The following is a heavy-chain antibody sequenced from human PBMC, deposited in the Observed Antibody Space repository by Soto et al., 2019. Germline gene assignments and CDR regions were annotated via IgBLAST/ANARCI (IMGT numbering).Heavy chain of an antibody. J-gene: IGHJ4*02. V-gene: IGHV3-7*01. CDR2: IKQDGSEK. CDR1: GFTFSNHW. CDR3: ARNSY. Sequence: EVQLVESGGGLVQPGGSLRLSCAASGFTFSNHWMSWVRQAPEKGLEWVANIKQDGSEKYYMDSVKGRFIISRDNAKNSLYLQMNSLRAEDTAVYYCARNSYWGQGTLVTVSS.